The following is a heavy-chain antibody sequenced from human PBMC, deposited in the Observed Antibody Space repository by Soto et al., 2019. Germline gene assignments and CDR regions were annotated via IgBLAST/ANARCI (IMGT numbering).Heavy chain of an antibody. V-gene: IGHV3-23*01. J-gene: IGHJ4*02. CDR3: ARESLGRIFDY. Sequence: GGSLRLSCAASGFPFSVYTMEWVRQAPGRGLEWISGISGSGTTTYYADSMKGRFTISRDNSKNTLYLQVDGLRAGDTAVYYCARESLGRIFDYWGQGALVTVSS. CDR2: ISGSGTTT. CDR1: GFPFSVYT.